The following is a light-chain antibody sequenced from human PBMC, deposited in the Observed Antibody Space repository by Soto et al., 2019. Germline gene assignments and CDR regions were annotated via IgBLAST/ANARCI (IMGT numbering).Light chain of an antibody. V-gene: IGKV1-5*01. Sequence: DIQMTQSPSTLSASVGDRVTITCRASQSISSWLAWYQQKPGKAPKLLIYDASSLESGVPSRFSSSGSGTEFTLTISSLQPDDFATYYCQQYNSYPITFGQGTRLEI. CDR2: DAS. CDR3: QQYNSYPIT. CDR1: QSISSW. J-gene: IGKJ5*01.